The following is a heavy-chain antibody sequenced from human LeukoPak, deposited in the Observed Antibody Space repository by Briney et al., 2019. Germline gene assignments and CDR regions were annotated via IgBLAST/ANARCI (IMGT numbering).Heavy chain of an antibody. J-gene: IGHJ4*02. CDR1: GYTFTSFG. V-gene: IGHV1-18*01. Sequence: GESLKISCKGSGYTFTSFGISWVRQAPGQGLEWMGWISPYNGNTNYPQKVQGRITVTTDTSTGTAYMELRSLRSDDTAVYYCARDKNHYDTRGDFWGQGTLVTVSS. CDR3: ARDKNHYDTRGDF. CDR2: ISPYNGNT. D-gene: IGHD3-22*01.